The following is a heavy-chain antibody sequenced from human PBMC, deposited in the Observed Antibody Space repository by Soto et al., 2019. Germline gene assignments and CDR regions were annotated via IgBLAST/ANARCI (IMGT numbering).Heavy chain of an antibody. Sequence: QVQLVESGGGVVQPGTSLRLSCAASGFTFSHYGIHWVRQAPGKGLGWVALTWSGGGGENYSASVRGRFTVSRDSSKTTVYLKMHSLRVEDTAVYYCAKDYDTRSHFSLLDFRGQGTLVTLSS. CDR1: GFTFSHYG. D-gene: IGHD3-16*01. CDR3: AKDYDTRSHFSLLDF. CDR2: TWSGGGGE. V-gene: IGHV3-33*06. J-gene: IGHJ4*02.